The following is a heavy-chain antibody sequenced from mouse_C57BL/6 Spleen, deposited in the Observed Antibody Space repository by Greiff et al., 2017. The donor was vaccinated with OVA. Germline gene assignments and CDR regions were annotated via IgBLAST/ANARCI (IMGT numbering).Heavy chain of an antibody. D-gene: IGHD1-1*02. J-gene: IGHJ2*01. V-gene: IGHV1-59*01. CDR1: GYTFTSYW. CDR2: IDPSDSYT. Sequence: QVQLKQSGAELVRPGTSVKLSCKASGYTFTSYWMHWVKQRPGQGLEWIGVIDPSDSYTNYNQKFKGKATLTVDTSSSTAYMQLSSLTSEDSAVYYCARADYLYYFDYWGQGTTLTVSS. CDR3: ARADYLYYFDY.